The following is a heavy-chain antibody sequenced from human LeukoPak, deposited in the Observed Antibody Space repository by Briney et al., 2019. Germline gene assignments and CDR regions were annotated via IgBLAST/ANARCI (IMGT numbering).Heavy chain of an antibody. V-gene: IGHV3-7*01. CDR1: GFTFSSYW. CDR2: IKQDGSEK. CDR3: AREGTHIVATRGFDY. J-gene: IGHJ4*02. D-gene: IGHD5-12*01. Sequence: GGSLRLSCAASGFTFSSYWMSWVRQAPGKGLEWVANIKQDGSEKYYVDSVKGRFTISRDNAKNSLYLQMNSLRAEDTAAYYCAREGTHIVATRGFDYWGQGTLVTASS.